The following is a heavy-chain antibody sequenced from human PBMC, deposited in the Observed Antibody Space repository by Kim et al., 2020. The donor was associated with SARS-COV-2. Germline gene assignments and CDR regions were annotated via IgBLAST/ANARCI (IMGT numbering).Heavy chain of an antibody. Sequence: TRYSPSFQGQVTISADKSISTAYLQWSSLKASDTAMYYCARHREHQGMDVWGQGTTVTVSS. J-gene: IGHJ6*02. V-gene: IGHV5-51*01. CDR3: ARHREHQGMDV. D-gene: IGHD1-26*01. CDR2: T.